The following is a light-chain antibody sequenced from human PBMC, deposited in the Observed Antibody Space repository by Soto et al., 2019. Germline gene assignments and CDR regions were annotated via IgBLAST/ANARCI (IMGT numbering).Light chain of an antibody. J-gene: IGLJ1*01. Sequence: QSVLTQPASVSGSPGQSITISCTGTSSDVGGYNYVSWYQQHPGKAPKLMIYDVSNRPSGVSNRFAGSKSGNTASLTISGLQAEDEADYYCSSYTIISTPYVFGTGTKLTVL. CDR1: SSDVGGYNY. V-gene: IGLV2-14*01. CDR3: SSYTIISTPYV. CDR2: DVS.